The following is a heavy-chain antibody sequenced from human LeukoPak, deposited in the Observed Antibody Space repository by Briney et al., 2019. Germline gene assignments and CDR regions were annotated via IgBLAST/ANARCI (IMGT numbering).Heavy chain of an antibody. Sequence: SETLSPTCTVSGGSISSYYWSWIRQPPGKGLEWIGEINHSGSTNYNPSLKSRVTISVDTSKNQFSLKLSSVTAADTAVYYCARGMGIAAVLYYYGMDVWGQGTTVTVSS. CDR1: GGSISSYY. V-gene: IGHV4-34*01. D-gene: IGHD6-13*01. CDR2: INHSGST. J-gene: IGHJ6*02. CDR3: ARGMGIAAVLYYYGMDV.